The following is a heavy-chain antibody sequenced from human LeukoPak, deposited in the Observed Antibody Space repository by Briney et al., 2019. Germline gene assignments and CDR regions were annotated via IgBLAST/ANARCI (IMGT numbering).Heavy chain of an antibody. CDR2: IYYSGST. D-gene: IGHD3-10*01. J-gene: IGHJ4*02. V-gene: IGHV4-59*01. CDR1: GGSISSYY. Sequence: NSSETLSLTCTVSGGSISSYYWSWIRQPPGKGLEWIGYIYYSGSTSYNPSLKSRVTISVDTSKDQFSLKLSSVTAADTAVYYCARDLYGSGSLSWGQGTLVTVSS. CDR3: ARDLYGSGSLS.